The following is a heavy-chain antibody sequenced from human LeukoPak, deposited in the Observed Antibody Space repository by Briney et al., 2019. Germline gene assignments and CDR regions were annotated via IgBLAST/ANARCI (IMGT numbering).Heavy chain of an antibody. CDR2: ISSSSSYI. CDR1: GFTFSSYS. V-gene: IGHV3-21*01. D-gene: IGHD6-6*01. J-gene: IGHJ4*02. CDR3: ARGIAARPGY. Sequence: KPGGSLRRSCAAPGFTFSSYSMNWVRQAPWKGLEWVSSISSSSSYIYYADSVKGRFTISRDNAKNSLYLQMNSLRAEDTAVYYCARGIAARPGYWGQGTLVTVSS.